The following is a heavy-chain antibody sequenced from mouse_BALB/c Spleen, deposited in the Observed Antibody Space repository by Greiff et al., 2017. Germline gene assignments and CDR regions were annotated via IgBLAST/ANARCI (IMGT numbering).Heavy chain of an antibody. CDR2: IWGDGST. CDR3: AREYGNYHSWFAY. Sequence: VQVVESGPGLVAPSQSLSITCTVSGFSLTGYGVNWVRQPPGKGLEWLGMIWGDGSTDYNSALKSRLSISKDNSKSQVFLKMNSLQTDDTARYYCAREYGNYHSWFAYWGQGTLVTVYA. CDR1: GFSLTGYG. D-gene: IGHD2-1*01. J-gene: IGHJ3*01. V-gene: IGHV2-6-7*01.